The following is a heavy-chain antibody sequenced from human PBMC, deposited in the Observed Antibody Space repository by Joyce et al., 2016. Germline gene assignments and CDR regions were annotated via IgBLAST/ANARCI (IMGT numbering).Heavy chain of an antibody. Sequence: EVQLVDSGGGLVQPGGSLRLSCAVSGFSFREYWMHWVRQVPGKGLEWVARIHRDGRATTYADSVGGRFTISRDNAKNTVSLQMNSLRAEDTAVYYCAREAEPAGDWHFDLWGRGTLVTVSS. CDR1: GFSFREYW. V-gene: IGHV3-74*01. CDR2: IHRDGRAT. D-gene: IGHD1-14*01. CDR3: AREAEPAGDWHFDL. J-gene: IGHJ2*01.